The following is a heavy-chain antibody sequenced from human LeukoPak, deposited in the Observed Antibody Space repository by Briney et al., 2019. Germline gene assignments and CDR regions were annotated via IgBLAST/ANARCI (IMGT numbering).Heavy chain of an antibody. V-gene: IGHV3-30*18. D-gene: IGHD3-22*01. J-gene: IGHJ4*02. CDR1: GFTFSSYG. CDR3: AKGAGSSGYYPDYFDY. CDR2: ISYDGSNK. Sequence: PGGPLRLSCAASGFTFSSYGMHWVRQAPGKGLEGVAVISYDGSNKYYADSVKGRFTISRDNSKNTLYLQMNSLRAEDTAVYYCAKGAGSSGYYPDYFDYWGQGTLVTVSS.